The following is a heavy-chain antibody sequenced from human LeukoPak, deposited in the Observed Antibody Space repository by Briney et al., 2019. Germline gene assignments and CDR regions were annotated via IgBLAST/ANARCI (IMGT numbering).Heavy chain of an antibody. CDR3: ARDLTGTTRVDY. V-gene: IGHV4-31*03. CDR1: GGSISSGGYY. Sequence: PSETLSLTCTVSGGSISSGGYYWSWIRQHPGKGLERIGYIYYSGSTYYNPSLKSRVTISVDTSKNQFSLKLSSVTAADTAVYYCARDLTGTTRVDYWGQGTLVTVSS. CDR2: IYYSGST. D-gene: IGHD1-20*01. J-gene: IGHJ4*02.